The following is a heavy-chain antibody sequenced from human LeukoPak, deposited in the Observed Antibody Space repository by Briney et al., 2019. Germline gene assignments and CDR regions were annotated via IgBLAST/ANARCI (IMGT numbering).Heavy chain of an antibody. V-gene: IGHV1-46*01. Sequence: ASVKVSCKASGYTFTSYYMHWVRQAPGQGLEWMGFINPSGGGTSYAQKFQGRVAMTTDTSTSTVYMEVSSLRSEDTAVYYCARGFTVYRLSLDYWGQGTLVTVSS. J-gene: IGHJ4*02. CDR3: ARGFTVYRLSLDY. D-gene: IGHD3-16*02. CDR2: INPSGGGT. CDR1: GYTFTSYY.